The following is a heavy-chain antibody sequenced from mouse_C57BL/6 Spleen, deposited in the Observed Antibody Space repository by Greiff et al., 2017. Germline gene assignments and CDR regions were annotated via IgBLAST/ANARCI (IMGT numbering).Heavy chain of an antibody. Sequence: QVQLQQSGPELVKPGASVKISCKASGYAFSSSWMNWVKQRPGKGLEWIGRIYPGDGDTNYNGKLKGKATLTADKSSSTPYLQLSSLTSEDSAVYFCARSSSPWYFDVWGTGTTVTVSS. CDR3: ARSSSPWYFDV. J-gene: IGHJ1*03. V-gene: IGHV1-82*01. CDR2: IYPGDGDT. CDR1: GYAFSSSW. D-gene: IGHD1-1*01.